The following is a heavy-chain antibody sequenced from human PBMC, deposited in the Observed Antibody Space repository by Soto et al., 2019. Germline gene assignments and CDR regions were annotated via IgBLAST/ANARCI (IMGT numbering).Heavy chain of an antibody. CDR1: GGTFSSSA. Sequence: QVQLVQSGAEVKKPGSSVKVSCKASGGTFSSSAISWVRQAPGQGLEWMGAIIPVFGTAHYAQKFQGRVTITADKPTSTAYMELSRLRSADTAVYYCARQRTDRGKDVWGQGTTVTVSS. J-gene: IGHJ6*02. V-gene: IGHV1-69*06. CDR3: ARQRTDRGKDV. CDR2: IIPVFGTA. D-gene: IGHD6-25*01.